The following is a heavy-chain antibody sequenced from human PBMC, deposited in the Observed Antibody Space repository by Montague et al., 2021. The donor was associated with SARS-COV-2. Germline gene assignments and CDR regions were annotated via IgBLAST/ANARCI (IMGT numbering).Heavy chain of an antibody. Sequence: TLSLTCTVSGGSISSGGYYWSWIRQHPGKGLEWIGYIYYSGSTYYNPSLKSRVTISVDTSKNQFSLKLSSVTAADTAVYYRARAPRNIFGVVLTFDYWGQGTLVTVSS. J-gene: IGHJ4*02. CDR2: IYYSGST. CDR1: GGSISSGGYY. D-gene: IGHD3-3*01. CDR3: ARAPRNIFGVVLTFDY. V-gene: IGHV4-31*03.